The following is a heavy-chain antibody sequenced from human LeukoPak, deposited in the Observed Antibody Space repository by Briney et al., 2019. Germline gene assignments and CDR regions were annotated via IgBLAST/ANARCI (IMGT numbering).Heavy chain of an antibody. CDR2: IYYSGST. V-gene: IGHV4-61*08. CDR1: GGSISSSGYY. D-gene: IGHD2-2*01. CDR3: ARGSIVVVPAANYGMDV. Sequence: KPSETLSLTCTVSGGSISSSGYYWGWIRQPPGKGLEWIGYIYYSGSTNYNPSLKSRVTISVDTSKNQFSLKLSSVTAADTAVYYCARGSIVVVPAANYGMDVWGQGTTVTVSS. J-gene: IGHJ6*02.